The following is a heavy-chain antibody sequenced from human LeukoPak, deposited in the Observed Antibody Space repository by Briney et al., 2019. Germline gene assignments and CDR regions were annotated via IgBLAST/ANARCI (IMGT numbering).Heavy chain of an antibody. CDR1: GFTFSSYA. CDR3: AKVSRYSGSYRRTFYYFDY. D-gene: IGHD3-22*01. Sequence: GRSLRLSCAASGFTFSSYAMSWVRQAPRKGLEWVSSISGNGGSTYYADSVKGRFTISRDNSKNALYLQMNSLRAEDTAVYYCAKVSRYSGSYRRTFYYFDYWGQGTLVTVSS. CDR2: ISGNGGST. J-gene: IGHJ4*02. V-gene: IGHV3-23*01.